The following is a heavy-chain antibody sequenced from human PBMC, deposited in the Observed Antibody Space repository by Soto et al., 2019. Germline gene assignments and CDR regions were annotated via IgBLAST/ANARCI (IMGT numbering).Heavy chain of an antibody. CDR1: GFTFSNYA. V-gene: IGHV3-23*01. CDR2: ISGSGGRS. CDR3: ATAYFVWSSEQPYYFDY. D-gene: IGHD3-16*01. J-gene: IGHJ4*02. Sequence: EVQLLDSGGGLVQPGGSLRLSCAASGFTFSNYAMTWVRQGPGKGLEWVSGISGSGGRSYYADSVKGRFTISRDNSKSTLYLQMNSVRAEDTAVYYCATAYFVWSSEQPYYFDYWGQGTLVTVSS.